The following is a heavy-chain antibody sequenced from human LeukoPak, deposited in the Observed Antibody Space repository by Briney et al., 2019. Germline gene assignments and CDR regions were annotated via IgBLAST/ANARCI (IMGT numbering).Heavy chain of an antibody. CDR3: ARGEIDY. Sequence: SETLSLTCTVSGGSISNYYWSWIRQPAGKGLEWIGRIYSSGSSNSNPSLKSRVTMSVDTSKNQFSLKLSSVTAADTAVYFCARGEIDYWGQGTLVTVSS. CDR1: GGSISNYY. CDR2: IYSSGSS. V-gene: IGHV4-4*07. J-gene: IGHJ4*02.